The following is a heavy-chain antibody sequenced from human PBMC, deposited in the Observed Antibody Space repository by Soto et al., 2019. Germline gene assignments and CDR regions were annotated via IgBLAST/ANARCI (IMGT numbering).Heavy chain of an antibody. Sequence: ASVKVSCKASGGTFSSYAISWVRQAPGQGLEWMGGIIPIFGTANYAQKFQGRVTITADKSTSTAYMELSSLRSEDTAVYYCARAHYDFWSGTDYYYYGMDVWGQGTTVTVSS. D-gene: IGHD3-3*01. CDR3: ARAHYDFWSGTDYYYYGMDV. J-gene: IGHJ6*02. CDR2: IIPIFGTA. CDR1: GGTFSSYA. V-gene: IGHV1-69*06.